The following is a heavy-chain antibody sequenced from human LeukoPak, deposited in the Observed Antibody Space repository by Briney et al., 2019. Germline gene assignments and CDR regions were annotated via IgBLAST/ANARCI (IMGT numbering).Heavy chain of an antibody. CDR2: VRYDGSNK. J-gene: IGHJ3*02. CDR1: GFIFNTYV. Sequence: GGSLRLSCAASGFIFNTYVMHWVRQAPGKGLEWLAFVRYDGSNKNYADSVKGRFTISRDNTKNSLYLQMNSLRAEDTAVYYCAKDGGSDPDSFDIWGQGTMVTVSS. D-gene: IGHD2-15*01. CDR3: AKDGGSDPDSFDI. V-gene: IGHV3-30*02.